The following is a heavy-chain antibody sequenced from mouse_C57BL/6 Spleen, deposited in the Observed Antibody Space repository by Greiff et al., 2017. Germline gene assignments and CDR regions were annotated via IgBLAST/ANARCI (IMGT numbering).Heavy chain of an antibody. CDR2: IRSKSNNYAT. D-gene: IGHD1-1*01. J-gene: IGHJ2*01. V-gene: IGHV10-1*01. CDR3: VRQTTVVALDY. CDR1: GFSFNTYA. Sequence: EVQLLESGGGLVQPKGSLKLSCAASGFSFNTYAMNWVRQAPGKGLEWVARIRSKSNNYATYYADSVKDRITISRDDSESILYLQMNNLKTEDTAMYYCVRQTTVVALDYWGQGTTRTVSS.